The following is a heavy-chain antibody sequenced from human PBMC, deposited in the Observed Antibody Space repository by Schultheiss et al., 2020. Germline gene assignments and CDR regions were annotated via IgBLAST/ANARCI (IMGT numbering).Heavy chain of an antibody. J-gene: IGHJ6*02. V-gene: IGHV3-20*01. D-gene: IGHD3-3*01. CDR1: GGSISSGGYY. CDR2: ISWNSGSI. CDR3: ARVVLRSLNPMDV. Sequence: ETLSLTCTVSGGSISSGGYYWSWIRQHPGKGLEWVSGISWNSGSIGYADSVKGRFTISRDNAKNSLYLQMNSLRAEDTALYHCARVVLRSLNPMDVWGQGTTVTVSS.